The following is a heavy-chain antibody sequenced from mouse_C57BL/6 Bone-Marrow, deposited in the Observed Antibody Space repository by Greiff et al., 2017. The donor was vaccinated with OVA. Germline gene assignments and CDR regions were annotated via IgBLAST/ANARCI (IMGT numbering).Heavy chain of an antibody. CDR1: GFTFSDYY. CDR3: ARGIYYDYDGFDY. Sequence: EVHLVESGGGLVQPGGSLKLSCAASGFTFSDYYMYWVRQTPEKRLEWVAYISNGGGSTYYPDTVKGRFTISRDNAKNTLYLQMSRLKSEDTAMYYCARGIYYDYDGFDYWGQGTTLTVSS. D-gene: IGHD2-4*01. J-gene: IGHJ2*01. V-gene: IGHV5-12*01. CDR2: ISNGGGST.